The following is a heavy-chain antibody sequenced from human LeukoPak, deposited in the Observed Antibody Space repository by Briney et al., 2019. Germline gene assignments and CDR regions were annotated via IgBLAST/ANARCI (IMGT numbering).Heavy chain of an antibody. CDR1: GFTFTTYA. V-gene: IGHV3-23*01. CDR3: AKDLRIRAGVPDY. J-gene: IGHJ4*02. Sequence: GGSLRLSCAASGFTFTTYAMSWVRQAPGKGLEWVSTISSGGGFTYYSDSVKGRFTISRDSSKNTLCLQMNSLRAEDTAVYYCAKDLRIRAGVPDYWGQGTLVTVSS. CDR2: ISSGGGFT. D-gene: IGHD2-8*01.